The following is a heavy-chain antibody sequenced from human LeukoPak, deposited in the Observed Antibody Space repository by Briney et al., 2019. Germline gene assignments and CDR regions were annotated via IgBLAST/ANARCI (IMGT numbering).Heavy chain of an antibody. Sequence: GASVKVSCKASGYTFTSYAMNWVRQAPGQGLEWMGWISTNTGNPTYAQGFTGRFVFSLDTSVSTAYLQISSLKAEDTAVYYCARGSHLMYSSSLHYWGQGTLVTVSS. J-gene: IGHJ4*02. CDR2: ISTNTGNP. V-gene: IGHV7-4-1*02. D-gene: IGHD6-6*01. CDR1: GYTFTSYA. CDR3: ARGSHLMYSSSLHY.